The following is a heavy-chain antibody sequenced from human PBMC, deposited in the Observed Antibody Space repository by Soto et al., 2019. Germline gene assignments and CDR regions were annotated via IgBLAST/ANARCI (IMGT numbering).Heavy chain of an antibody. CDR3: AKTIASSATGY. Sequence: GGSLRLSCAASGFTLSSYAMSWVRQAPGKGLEWVSGISGNSGSTYYADSVKGRFTISRDNSKSTLFLQMNSLRAEDTAVYYCAKTIASSATGYWGQGTLVTVSS. CDR2: ISGNSGST. CDR1: GFTLSSYA. J-gene: IGHJ4*02. V-gene: IGHV3-23*01. D-gene: IGHD6-13*01.